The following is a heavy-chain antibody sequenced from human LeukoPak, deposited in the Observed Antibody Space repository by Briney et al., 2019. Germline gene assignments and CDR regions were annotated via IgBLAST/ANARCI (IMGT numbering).Heavy chain of an antibody. V-gene: IGHV3-53*01. CDR2: IYSGGSI. J-gene: IGHJ4*02. D-gene: IGHD2-21*02. CDR3: ARSTTADLVFDY. Sequence: GGSLRLSCAASGFTFSSYAMSWVRQAPGKGLEWVSVIYSGGSIYYADSVKGRFTISRDNSKNTLYLQMNSLRAEDTAVYYCARSTTADLVFDYWGQGTLVTVSS. CDR1: GFTFSSYA.